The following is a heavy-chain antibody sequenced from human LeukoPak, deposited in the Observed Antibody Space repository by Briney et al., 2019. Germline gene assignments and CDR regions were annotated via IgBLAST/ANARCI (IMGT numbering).Heavy chain of an antibody. CDR1: GGSISSYY. D-gene: IGHD3-9*01. CDR3: ATVVRDDILTGYYIDY. V-gene: IGHV4-59*01. Sequence: SETLSLTCTVSGGSISSYYWSWIRQPPGKGLGWIGYIYYSGSTKYNPSFKSRVTISVDTSKNQFSLKLISVTAADTAVYYCATVVRDDILTGYYIDYWGQGTLVTVSS. CDR2: IYYSGST. J-gene: IGHJ4*02.